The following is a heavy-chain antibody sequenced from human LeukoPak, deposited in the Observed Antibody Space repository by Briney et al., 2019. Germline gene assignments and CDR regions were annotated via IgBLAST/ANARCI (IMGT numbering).Heavy chain of an antibody. Sequence: PSQTLSLTCTVSGASISTGSSYWSWIRQPAGEGLEWIGRIHNSGSTNYNPSLNSRVTISVDASKNQVSLKLTSVTAADTAVYYCARNGYGSGSSWWGQGTLVTVSS. J-gene: IGHJ4*02. CDR1: GASISTGSSY. CDR2: IHNSGST. D-gene: IGHD3-10*01. CDR3: ARNGYGSGSSW. V-gene: IGHV4-61*02.